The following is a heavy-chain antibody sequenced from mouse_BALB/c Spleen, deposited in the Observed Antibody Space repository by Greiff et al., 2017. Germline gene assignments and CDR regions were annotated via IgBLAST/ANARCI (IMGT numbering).Heavy chain of an antibody. Sequence: EVKLEESGGDLVKPGGSLKLSCAASGFTFSSYGMSWVRQTPDKRLEWVATISSGGSYTYYPDSVKGRFTISRDNAKNTLYLQMSSLKSEDTAMYYCARQLTGYYFDYWGQGTTLTVSS. J-gene: IGHJ2*01. CDR1: GFTFSSYG. D-gene: IGHD4-1*01. CDR3: ARQLTGYYFDY. CDR2: ISSGGSYT. V-gene: IGHV5-6*02.